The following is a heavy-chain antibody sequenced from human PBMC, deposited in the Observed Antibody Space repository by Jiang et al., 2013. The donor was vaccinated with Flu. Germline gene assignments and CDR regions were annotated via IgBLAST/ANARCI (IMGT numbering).Heavy chain of an antibody. CDR2: VNNDGTIA. D-gene: IGHD2-21*01. CDR3: AREGIASNSFYLDY. CDR1: GFTFTSHW. J-gene: IGHJ4*02. Sequence: QLVESGGALFQPGGSLRLSCVASGFTFTSHWMHWVRRAPGEGLMWVSRVNNDGTIAFYADSVEGRFTTSRGNAKNTLYLQVNSLRAEDRAVYYCAREGIASNSFYLDYWGQGTLVTVSS. V-gene: IGHV3-74*01.